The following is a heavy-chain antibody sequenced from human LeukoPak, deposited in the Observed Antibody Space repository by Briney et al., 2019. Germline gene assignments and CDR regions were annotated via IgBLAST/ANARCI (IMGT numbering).Heavy chain of an antibody. J-gene: IGHJ4*02. Sequence: GSLRLSCAASGFTFSSYSMNWVRQAPGKGLEWVSYISSCSSTIYYADSVKGRFTISRDNAKNSLYLQMNSLRAEDTAVYYCARGGLIAAAGTPFDYWGQGTLVTVSS. CDR2: ISSCSSTI. D-gene: IGHD6-13*01. V-gene: IGHV3-48*04. CDR3: ARGGLIAAAGTPFDY. CDR1: GFTFSSYS.